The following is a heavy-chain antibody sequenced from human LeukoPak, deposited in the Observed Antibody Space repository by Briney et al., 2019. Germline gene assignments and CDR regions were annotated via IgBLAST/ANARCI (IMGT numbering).Heavy chain of an antibody. D-gene: IGHD4/OR15-4a*01. CDR3: AGGPDYGPDDI. CDR2: IYSGGST. Sequence: GGSLRLSCAASGFTFSVYGMHWVRQAPGKGLEWVSVIYSGGSTYYADSVKGRFTISRDNAKNSLYLQMNSLRAEDTAVYYCAGGPDYGPDDIWGQGTMVTVSS. CDR1: GFTFSVYG. V-gene: IGHV3-NL1*01. J-gene: IGHJ3*02.